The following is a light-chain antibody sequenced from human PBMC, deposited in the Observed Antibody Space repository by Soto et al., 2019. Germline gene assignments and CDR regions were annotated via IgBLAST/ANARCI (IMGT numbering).Light chain of an antibody. CDR2: EVS. CDR1: SSDVGSHNL. CDR3: CSYGGSRAV. J-gene: IGLJ7*01. Sequence: QSALTQPASVSVSPGQSITISCTGNSSDVGSHNLVSCYQQHPGQAPKLMTYEVSKRPLGVPTRFSASKSGNTASLTISGLQAEDEADYYCCSYGGSRAVFGGGTQLTVL. V-gene: IGLV2-23*02.